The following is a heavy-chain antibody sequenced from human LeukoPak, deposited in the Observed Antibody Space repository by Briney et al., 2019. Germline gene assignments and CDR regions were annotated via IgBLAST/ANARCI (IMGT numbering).Heavy chain of an antibody. D-gene: IGHD3-9*01. CDR1: GGSFSGYY. CDR3: ARSTSYYDVLTGYYRPYYFDY. J-gene: IGHJ4*02. V-gene: IGHV4-34*01. CDR2: INHSGST. Sequence: PSETLSLTCAVYGGSFSGYYWSWIRQPPGKGLEWIGEINHSGSTNYNPSLKSRVTISVDTSKNQFSLTLSSVAAADTAVYFCARSTSYYDVLTGYYRPYYFDYWGQGTLVTVSS.